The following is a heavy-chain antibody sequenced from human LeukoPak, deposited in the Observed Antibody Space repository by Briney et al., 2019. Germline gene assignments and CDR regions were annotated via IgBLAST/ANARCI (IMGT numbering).Heavy chain of an antibody. J-gene: IGHJ4*02. CDR2: VFYSGST. V-gene: IGHV4-39*07. Sequence: SETLSLTCTVSGGSISSSGYYWGWIRQPPGKGLEWIGNVFYSGSTYYNPSLKSRLTISVDTSKNQFSLKLSSVTAADTAVYYCAVVVPASTYWGQGALVTVSS. CDR1: GGSISSSGYY. CDR3: AVVVPASTY. D-gene: IGHD2-2*01.